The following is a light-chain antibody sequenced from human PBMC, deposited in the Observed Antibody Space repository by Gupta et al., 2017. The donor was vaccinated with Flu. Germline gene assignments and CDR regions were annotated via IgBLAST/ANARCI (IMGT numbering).Light chain of an antibody. J-gene: IGKJ2*01. CDR3: QQASRFPRT. CDR2: IAS. CDR1: QDISTW. V-gene: IGKV1-12*01. Sequence: PSSVSASVGDRVTIACRASQDISTWLGWYQQKPGKAPKLLISIASSLESGVPSRFSGSGSGTDFNLTITSLQPEDFATYYCQQASRFPRTFGQGTKVEIK.